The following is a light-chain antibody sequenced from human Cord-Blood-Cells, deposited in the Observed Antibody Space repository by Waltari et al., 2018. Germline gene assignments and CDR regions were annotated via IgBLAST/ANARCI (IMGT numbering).Light chain of an antibody. J-gene: IGLJ3*02. CDR1: ALPKQY. V-gene: IGLV3-25*03. Sequence: SYELTQPPSVSVSPGQTARITCSGDALPKQYADWYQQKPGQAPVLGIYKDSERPSGIPERFSGSSSGTTVTLTISGVQAEDEADYYCQSADSSGTYRVFGGGTKLTVL. CDR2: KDS. CDR3: QSADSSGTYRV.